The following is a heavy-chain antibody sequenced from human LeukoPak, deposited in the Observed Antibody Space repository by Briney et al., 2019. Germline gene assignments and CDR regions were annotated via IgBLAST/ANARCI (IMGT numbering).Heavy chain of an antibody. Sequence: PGRSLRLSCAASGFTFDDYAMHWVRQAPGKGLEWVSGISWNSGSIGYADSVKGRFTISRDNAKNSLYLQMNSLRAEDTALYYCAKDLIYGSGSYTFDYWGQGTLVTVSS. D-gene: IGHD3-10*01. CDR1: GFTFDDYA. V-gene: IGHV3-9*01. CDR2: ISWNSGSI. J-gene: IGHJ4*02. CDR3: AKDLIYGSGSYTFDY.